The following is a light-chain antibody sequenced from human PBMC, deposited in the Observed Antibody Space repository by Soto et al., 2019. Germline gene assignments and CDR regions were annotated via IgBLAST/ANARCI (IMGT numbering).Light chain of an antibody. CDR2: KAS. J-gene: IGKJ1*01. CDR1: QTIDSW. CDR3: QQYHIHSGT. Sequence: DIQMTQSPSTLSASVGYRVTITCLASQTIDSWLAWYQQRPGKPPNLLIYKASTLASGVPSRFSGSGSGTEFTLTINSLQPDDFETYYCQQYHIHSGTFGQGTKVDIK. V-gene: IGKV1-5*03.